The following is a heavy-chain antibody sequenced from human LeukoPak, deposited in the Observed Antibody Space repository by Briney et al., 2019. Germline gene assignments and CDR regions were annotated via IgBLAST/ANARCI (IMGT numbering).Heavy chain of an antibody. CDR3: ATDRGWRTSGYYLYYFEY. J-gene: IGHJ4*02. CDR1: GFTFSNYW. CDR2: INLDGSQK. Sequence: GGSLRLSCAASGFTFSNYWMAWVRQAPGKGPEWVANINLDGSQKYYVDSVKGRFTISRDNAENSLYLQMNSLRAEDTAVYYCATDRGWRTSGYYLYYFEYWGQGTLVTYSS. D-gene: IGHD3-3*01. V-gene: IGHV3-7*01.